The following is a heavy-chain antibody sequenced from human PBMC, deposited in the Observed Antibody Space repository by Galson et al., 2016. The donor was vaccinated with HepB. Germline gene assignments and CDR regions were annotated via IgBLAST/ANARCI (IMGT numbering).Heavy chain of an antibody. J-gene: IGHJ5*02. CDR1: GYTFINYA. CDR2: INTQTGNL. D-gene: IGHD3-22*01. Sequence: SVKVSCKASGYTFINYAMNWVRQAPGQGLEWMGWINTQTGNLTCAQGFTGRFVFSLDTSVSTAYLQINSLKAADTAVYYCARDWYYYESIDYYNWFDPWGQGTLVTVSS. V-gene: IGHV7-4-1*02. CDR3: ARDWYYYESIDYYNWFDP.